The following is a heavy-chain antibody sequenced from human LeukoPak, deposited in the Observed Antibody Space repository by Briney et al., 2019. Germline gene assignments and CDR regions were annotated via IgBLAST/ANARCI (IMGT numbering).Heavy chain of an antibody. D-gene: IGHD2-21*01. Sequence: ASVKVSCKTSGYTFTAQYMHWVRQAPGQGLEWMGWINPNNGDTKYAQSFLGRVTMTRDTSTTTAYMELSSLRSDDTAIYFCASYPRNIPTSPFDYWGQGTLVTVSS. CDR3: ASYPRNIPTSPFDY. J-gene: IGHJ4*02. CDR1: GYTFTAQY. CDR2: INPNNGDT. V-gene: IGHV1-2*02.